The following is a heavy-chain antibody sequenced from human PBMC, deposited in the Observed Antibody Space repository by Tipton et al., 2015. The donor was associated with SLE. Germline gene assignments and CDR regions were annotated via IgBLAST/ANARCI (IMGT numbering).Heavy chain of an antibody. V-gene: IGHV4-38-2*01. J-gene: IGHJ4*02. D-gene: IGHD6-6*01. CDR2: IYHSGST. CDR3: ARVSDSSAPFDY. Sequence: LRLSCAVSGYSISSGYCWGWIRQPPGKGLEWIGSIYHSGSTYYNPSLKSRVTISVDTSKNQFSLKLSSVTAADTAVYYCARVSDSSAPFDYWGQGTLVTVSS. CDR1: GYSISSGYC.